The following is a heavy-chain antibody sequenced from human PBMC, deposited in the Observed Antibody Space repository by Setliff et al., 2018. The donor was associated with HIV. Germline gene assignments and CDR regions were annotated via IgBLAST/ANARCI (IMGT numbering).Heavy chain of an antibody. D-gene: IGHD2-21*02. CDR1: DNSITSGYY. CDR2: IYRSGST. J-gene: IGHJ1*01. V-gene: IGHV4-38-2*01. CDR3: ATQGLTVPIPGGYFQH. Sequence: SETLSLSCGISDNSITSGYYWGWIRQPPGKGLEWIGSIYRSGSTYDNPSLKSRVTISFDTSKNQFFLILTSVTAADPAVYYCATQGLTVPIPGGYFQHWGPGILVTVSS.